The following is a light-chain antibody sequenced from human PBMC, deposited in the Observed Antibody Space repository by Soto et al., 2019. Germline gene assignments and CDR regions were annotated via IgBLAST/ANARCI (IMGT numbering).Light chain of an antibody. CDR1: QDITNY. V-gene: IGKV1-33*01. J-gene: IGKJ2*01. CDR3: QQYDHLLRTT. CDR2: DAS. Sequence: DIQVTQSPSSLSASVGDRVTITCQASQDITNYLNWYQQKPGEAPKLLIYDASTLATGVPSRFSGSGSGTDFTFTISSLQPEDIATNYCQQYDHLLRTTFGQGTKLEIK.